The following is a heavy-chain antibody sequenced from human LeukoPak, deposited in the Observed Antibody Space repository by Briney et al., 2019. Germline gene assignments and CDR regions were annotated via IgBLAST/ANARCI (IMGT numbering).Heavy chain of an antibody. CDR3: ARGRVTMVRGLLFDY. D-gene: IGHD3-10*01. Sequence: SETLSLTCAVYSGSFSGYYWSWIRQPPGKGLEWIGEINHSGSTNYNPSLKSRVTISVDTSKNQFSLKLSSVTAADTAVYYCARGRVTMVRGLLFDYWGQGTLVTVSS. CDR1: SGSFSGYY. J-gene: IGHJ4*02. CDR2: INHSGST. V-gene: IGHV4-34*01.